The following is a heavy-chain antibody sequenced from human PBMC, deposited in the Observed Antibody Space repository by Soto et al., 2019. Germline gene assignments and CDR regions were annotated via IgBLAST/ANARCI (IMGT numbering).Heavy chain of an antibody. Sequence: PSETLSLTCAVSSGSISSSNWWSWVRQPPGKGLEWIGEIYHSGSTNYSPSLKSRVTISVDKSKNQFSLKLSSVTAADTAVYYCARVFRGIAVGNWFDPWGQGTLVTVSS. CDR2: IYHSGST. CDR3: ARVFRGIAVGNWFDP. J-gene: IGHJ5*02. V-gene: IGHV4-4*02. D-gene: IGHD6-19*01. CDR1: SGSISSSNW.